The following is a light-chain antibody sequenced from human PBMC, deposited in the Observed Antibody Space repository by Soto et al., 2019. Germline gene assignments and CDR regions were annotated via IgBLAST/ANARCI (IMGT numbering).Light chain of an antibody. V-gene: IGLV2-14*01. CDR3: SSFTTSFTYV. J-gene: IGLJ1*01. Sequence: QSALTQPASMSGSPGQSITISCTGTSSDVGAYNYVSWYRQHPGKAPNLMIYQVTSRPAGVSNRFSGSKSGNTASLSISGLQAEDEADYYCSSFTTSFTYVFGTGTKVTVL. CDR2: QVT. CDR1: SSDVGAYNY.